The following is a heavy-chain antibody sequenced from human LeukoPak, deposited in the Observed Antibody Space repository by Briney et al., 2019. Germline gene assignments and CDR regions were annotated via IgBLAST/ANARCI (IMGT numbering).Heavy chain of an antibody. CDR3: AKVDYGDYRKFDF. V-gene: IGHV3-23*01. J-gene: IGHJ4*02. Sequence: PGGSLRLSCAASGFTFSSYAMSWVRQAPGKGLEWVSAIGGRGTITYYADSVKGRFTISKDNSKNTLYLQMNSLRAEDTAVYYCAKVDYGDYRKFDFWGQGTLVTVSS. CDR1: GFTFSSYA. D-gene: IGHD4-17*01. CDR2: IGGRGTIT.